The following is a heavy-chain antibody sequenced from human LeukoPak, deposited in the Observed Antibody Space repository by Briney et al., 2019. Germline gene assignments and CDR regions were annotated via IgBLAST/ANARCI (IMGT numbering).Heavy chain of an antibody. CDR1: GGSFSGYY. J-gene: IGHJ4*02. D-gene: IGHD3-9*01. CDR2: INHSGST. V-gene: IGHV4-34*01. CDR3: ARGPEFDWLLFIFDY. Sequence: SETLSLTCAVYGGSFSGYYWSGIRQPPGKGLEWIGEINHSGSTNYNPSLKSRVTISVDTSKNQFSLRLSSVTAADTAVYYCARGPEFDWLLFIFDYWGQGTLVTVSS.